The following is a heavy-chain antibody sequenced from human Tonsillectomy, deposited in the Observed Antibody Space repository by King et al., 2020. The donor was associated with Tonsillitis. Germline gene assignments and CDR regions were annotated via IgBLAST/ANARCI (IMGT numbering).Heavy chain of an antibody. V-gene: IGHV4-34*01. CDR3: ARGRGHEWIVLGTTSGPLPFDY. D-gene: IGHD3-3*01. J-gene: IGHJ4*02. CDR1: GGSFSGYY. Sequence: VQLQQWGAGLLKPSETLSLTCAVSGGSFSGYYWSWIRQPPGKGLEWIGEINHSGSTNYNPSLKSRVTISVDTSKNQFSLKLSSVTAADTAAYYCARGRGHEWIVLGTTSGPLPFDYWGQGTLVTVSS. CDR2: INHSGST.